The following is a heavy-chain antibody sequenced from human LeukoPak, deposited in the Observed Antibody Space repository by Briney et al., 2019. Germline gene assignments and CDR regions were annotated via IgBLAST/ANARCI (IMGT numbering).Heavy chain of an antibody. V-gene: IGHV1-46*01. CDR1: GYTFTSYY. CDR2: INPSGGST. J-gene: IGHJ1*01. CDR3: ARERNYYDSSGYWKH. D-gene: IGHD3-22*01. Sequence: ASVKVSCKASGYTFTSYYMHWVRQAPGQGLEWMGIINPSGGSTSYAQKFQGRVTMTRDTSTSTVYMELSSLRSEDTAVYCCARERNYYDSSGYWKHWGQGTLVTVSS.